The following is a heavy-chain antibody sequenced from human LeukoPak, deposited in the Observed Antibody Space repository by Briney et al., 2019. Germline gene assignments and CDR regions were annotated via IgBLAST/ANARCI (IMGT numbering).Heavy chain of an antibody. CDR2: IYSSGST. Sequence: PSETLSLTCNVYGGSISSDSYYWSWIRQPAGKGLEWIGRIYSSGSTNYNPSLKSRVTISVDTSKNQFSLKLSSVTAADTAVYYCARAGLGIATKFDPWGQGTLVTVSS. V-gene: IGHV4-61*02. J-gene: IGHJ5*02. CDR3: ARAGLGIATKFDP. D-gene: IGHD6-13*01. CDR1: GGSISSDSYY.